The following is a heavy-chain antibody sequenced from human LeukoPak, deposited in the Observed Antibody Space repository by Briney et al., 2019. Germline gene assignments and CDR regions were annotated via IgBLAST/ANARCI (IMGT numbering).Heavy chain of an antibody. J-gene: IGHJ4*02. CDR2: IYYSGST. D-gene: IGHD5-24*01. Sequence: PSETLSLTCTVSGGSISSYYWSWIRQPPGKGLEWIGYIYYSGSTNYNPSLKSRVTISVDTSKNQFSLKLSSVTAADTAVYYCARRRDGYYFDYWGQGTLVTVSS. CDR3: ARRRDGYYFDY. V-gene: IGHV4-59*01. CDR1: GGSISSYY.